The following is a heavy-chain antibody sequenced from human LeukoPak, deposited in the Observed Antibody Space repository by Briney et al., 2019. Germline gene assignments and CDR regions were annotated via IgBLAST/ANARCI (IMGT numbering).Heavy chain of an antibody. D-gene: IGHD6-6*01. Sequence: GASVKVSCKASGYTFTSYYMHWVRQAPGQGLEWMVIINPSGGITIYAQKFQGRVTMTRDMSTSTVYMELSSLRSEDTAVYYCAREQLELVYYFDYWGQGTLSPSPQ. J-gene: IGHJ4*02. CDR2: INPSGGIT. V-gene: IGHV1-46*01. CDR1: GYTFTSYY. CDR3: AREQLELVYYFDY.